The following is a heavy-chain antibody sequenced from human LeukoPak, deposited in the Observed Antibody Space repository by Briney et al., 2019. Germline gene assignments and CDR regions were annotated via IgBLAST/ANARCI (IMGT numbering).Heavy chain of an antibody. CDR1: GYTFTGYF. CDR3: GRDRALAGTAPDAFDI. J-gene: IGHJ3*02. Sequence: ASVKVSCRASGYTFTGYFFHWLRQAPGQGLEWMGWINPKSGDIKYAPKFQGRVTMTRDTSISTAYLELTRLRSDDSAVYYCGRDRALAGTAPDAFDIWGQGTMVIVSS. CDR2: INPKSGDI. V-gene: IGHV1-2*02. D-gene: IGHD6-19*01.